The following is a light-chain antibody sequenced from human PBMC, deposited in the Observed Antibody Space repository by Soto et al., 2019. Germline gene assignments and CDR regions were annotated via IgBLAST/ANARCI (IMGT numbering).Light chain of an antibody. V-gene: IGKV1-5*03. CDR1: QSIRSW. CDR2: KAS. CDR3: QQYSSYPYT. Sequence: DIQMTQSPSTLSASVGDRVTITCRASQSIRSWLAWYQQKPGKAPKLLIYKASTLESGVPSRFSGTGSGTEFTLAISSLQPDDFATYHCQQYSSYPYTFGQGTKLEIK. J-gene: IGKJ2*01.